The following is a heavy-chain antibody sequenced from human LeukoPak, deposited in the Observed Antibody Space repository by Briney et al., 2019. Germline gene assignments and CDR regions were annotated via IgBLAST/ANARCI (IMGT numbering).Heavy chain of an antibody. Sequence: GGSLRLSCTGSGFTFGDYAMSWVRQAPGKGLEWVGFIRSKAYGGTTEYAASVKGRFTISRDDSKSIAYLQMNSLKTEDTAVYYCTRSTPYYYDSSGYYQNFVYWGQGTQVTVSS. J-gene: IGHJ4*02. V-gene: IGHV3-49*04. CDR3: TRSTPYYYDSSGYYQNFVY. CDR2: IRSKAYGGTT. CDR1: GFTFGDYA. D-gene: IGHD3-22*01.